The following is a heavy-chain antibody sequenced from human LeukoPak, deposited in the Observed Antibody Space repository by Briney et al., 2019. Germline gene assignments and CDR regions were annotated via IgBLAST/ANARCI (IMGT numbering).Heavy chain of an antibody. Sequence: ASVKVSCKASGYAFTGYHMHWVRQAPGQGLEWLGWLNPNSGDTNYPQRFQGRVTMTRDTSISTAYMDLSGLTSDDTAVYYCVRDRAAAHRVPDAFDIWGQGTMVSVSP. V-gene: IGHV1-2*02. D-gene: IGHD6-13*01. CDR3: VRDRAAAHRVPDAFDI. CDR1: GYAFTGYH. CDR2: LNPNSGDT. J-gene: IGHJ3*02.